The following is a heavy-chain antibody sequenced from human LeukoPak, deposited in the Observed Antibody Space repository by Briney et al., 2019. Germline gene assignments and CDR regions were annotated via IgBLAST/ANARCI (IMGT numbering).Heavy chain of an antibody. CDR1: GGSISNKY. D-gene: IGHD3-10*01. CDR3: ARADWSDPKSYGSGSPYFDY. Sequence: SETLSLTCTVSGGSISNKYWSWIRQPPGKGLEWIGYIYYSGNTNYNPSLKSRVTILVDTSKNQVSLKLSSVTAADTAVYYCARADWSDPKSYGSGSPYFDYWGQGTLVTVSS. V-gene: IGHV4-59*01. J-gene: IGHJ4*02. CDR2: IYYSGNT.